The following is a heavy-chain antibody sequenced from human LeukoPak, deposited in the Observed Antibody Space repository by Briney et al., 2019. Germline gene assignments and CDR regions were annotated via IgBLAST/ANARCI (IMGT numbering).Heavy chain of an antibody. CDR3: VLSVAGSLYYFDY. CDR2: IIPILGVA. Sequence: SVKVSCKASGYTFTSYGISWVRQAPGQGLEWMGRIIPILGVASYAQKFQGRVTITADKSTSTAYMELSSLRSEDTAVYYCVLSVAGSLYYFDYWGQGTLVTVSS. J-gene: IGHJ4*02. D-gene: IGHD6-19*01. V-gene: IGHV1-69*04. CDR1: GYTFTSYG.